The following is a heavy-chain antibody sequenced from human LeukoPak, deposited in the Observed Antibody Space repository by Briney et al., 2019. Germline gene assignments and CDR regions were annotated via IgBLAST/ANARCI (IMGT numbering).Heavy chain of an antibody. V-gene: IGHV3-7*01. D-gene: IGHD6-19*01. J-gene: IGHJ4*02. Sequence: GGSLRLSCAASGFTFSSFWMSWVRRSPGKGLEWVANIKQDGSEKNYVDSVKGRFTISRDNAKNSLYLQMNSLRAEDTAVYYCAGGSGWIFDSWGQGTLVTVSS. CDR2: IKQDGSEK. CDR3: AGGSGWIFDS. CDR1: GFTFSSFW.